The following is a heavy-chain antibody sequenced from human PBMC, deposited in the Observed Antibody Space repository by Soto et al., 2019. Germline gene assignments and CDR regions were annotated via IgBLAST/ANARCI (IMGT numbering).Heavy chain of an antibody. J-gene: IGHJ6*02. CDR3: ASLLTYYYGSGSSINPYYYYGMDV. CDR1: GFTFSSYA. V-gene: IGHV3-30-3*01. Sequence: GGSLRLSCAASGFTFSSYAMHWVRQAPGKGLEWVAVISYDGSNKYYADSVKGRFTISRDNSKNTLYLQMNSLRAEDTAVYYCASLLTYYYGSGSSINPYYYYGMDVWGQGTTVTVSS. CDR2: ISYDGSNK. D-gene: IGHD3-10*01.